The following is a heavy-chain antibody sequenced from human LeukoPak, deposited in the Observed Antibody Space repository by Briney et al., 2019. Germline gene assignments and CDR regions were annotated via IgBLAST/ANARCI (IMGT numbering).Heavy chain of an antibody. CDR3: ARAPGRWRLGMRGWYFDL. CDR1: GFTVSSNY. J-gene: IGHJ2*01. V-gene: IGHV3-53*01. D-gene: IGHD7-27*01. Sequence: GGSLRLSCAASGFTVSSNYMSWVRQAPGKGLEWVLVIYSGGSTYYADSVKGRFTISRDNSKNTLYLQMNSLRAEDTAVYYCARAPGRWRLGMRGWYFDLWGRGTLVTVSS. CDR2: IYSGGST.